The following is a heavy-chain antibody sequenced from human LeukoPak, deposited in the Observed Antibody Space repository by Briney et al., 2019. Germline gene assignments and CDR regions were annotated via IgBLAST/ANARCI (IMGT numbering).Heavy chain of an antibody. D-gene: IGHD3-10*01. CDR3: AKDSFTMVRGVIPYMDV. CDR1: GFTFSSYG. Sequence: PGGSLRLSCAASGFTFSSYGMHWVRQAPGKGLEWVAVIWYDGSNKYYADSVKGRFTISRDNSKNTLYLQMNSLRAEDTAVYYCAKDSFTMVRGVIPYMDVWGKGTTVTVSS. J-gene: IGHJ6*03. V-gene: IGHV3-33*06. CDR2: IWYDGSNK.